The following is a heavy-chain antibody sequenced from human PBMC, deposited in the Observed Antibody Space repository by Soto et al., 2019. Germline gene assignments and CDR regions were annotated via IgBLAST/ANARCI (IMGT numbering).Heavy chain of an antibody. V-gene: IGHV3-30*18. CDR3: AKALSPGGGWRRGGMDV. CDR2: ISYDGSNK. D-gene: IGHD2-15*01. CDR1: GFTFSSYG. J-gene: IGHJ6*02. Sequence: GGSLRLSCAASGFTFSSYGMHWVRQALGKGLEWVAVISYDGSNKYYADSVKGRFTISRDNSKNTLYLQMNSLRAEDTAVYYCAKALSPGGGWRRGGMDVWGQGTTVTVSS.